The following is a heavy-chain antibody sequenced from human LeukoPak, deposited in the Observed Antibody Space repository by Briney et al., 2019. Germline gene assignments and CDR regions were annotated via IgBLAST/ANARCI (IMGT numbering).Heavy chain of an antibody. CDR2: INPNGGGT. V-gene: IGHV1-2*02. J-gene: IGHJ4*02. D-gene: IGHD2-2*01. CDR1: GYTFTVYY. CDR3: ARYCSSTSCYHKDY. Sequence: ASVKVSCKASGYTFTVYYMHWVRQAPGQGLEWMGWINPNGGGTKYAQKFQGRVTMTRDTSVSTAYMELSRLRSDDTAVYYCARYCSSTSCYHKDYWGQGTLVTVSS.